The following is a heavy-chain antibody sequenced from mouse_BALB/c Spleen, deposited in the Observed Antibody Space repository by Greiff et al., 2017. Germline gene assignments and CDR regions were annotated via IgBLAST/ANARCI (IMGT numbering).Heavy chain of an antibody. CDR1: GYSITSDYA. CDR3: ARRDYYGYASACFAY. J-gene: IGHJ3*01. D-gene: IGHD2-2*01. CDR2: ISYSGST. V-gene: IGHV3-2*02. Sequence: EVKLEESGPGLVKPSQSLSLTCTVTGYSITSDYAWNWIRQFPGNKLEWMGYISYSGSTSYNPSLKSRISITRDTSKNQFFLQLNSVTTEDTATYYCARRDYYGYASACFAYWGQGTLCTVSA.